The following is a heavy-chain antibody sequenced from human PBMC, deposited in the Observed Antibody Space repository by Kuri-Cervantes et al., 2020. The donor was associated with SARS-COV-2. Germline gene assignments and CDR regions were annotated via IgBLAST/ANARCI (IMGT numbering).Heavy chain of an antibody. V-gene: IGHV3-66*01. Sequence: GESLKISCAASGFTFSSYSMNWVRQAPGKGLEWVSVIYSGGSTYYADSVKGRFTISRDNSKNTLYLQMNSLRAEDTAVYYCARGGSNYYGMDIWGQGTTVTVSS. CDR3: ARGGSNYYGMDI. CDR1: GFTFSSYS. J-gene: IGHJ6*02. CDR2: IYSGGST. D-gene: IGHD4-11*01.